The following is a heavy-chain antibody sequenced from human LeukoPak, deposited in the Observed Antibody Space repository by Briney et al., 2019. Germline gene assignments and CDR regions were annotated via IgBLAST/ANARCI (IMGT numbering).Heavy chain of an antibody. D-gene: IGHD3-16*01. CDR2: IYFTGNT. V-gene: IGHV4-39*01. Sequence: PSETLSLTCTVSGGSISSDTFFWGWIRQPPGKGLEWLANIYFTGNTYYNPSLKSRATISVDTSKNQFSLTLSSVTAADTAVYYCASEAHRGGGFDSWGQGTLVTVSS. CDR1: GGSISSDTFF. J-gene: IGHJ4*02. CDR3: ASEAHRGGGFDS.